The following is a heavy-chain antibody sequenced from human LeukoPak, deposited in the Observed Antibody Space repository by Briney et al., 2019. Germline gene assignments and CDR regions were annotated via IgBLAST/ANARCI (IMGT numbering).Heavy chain of an antibody. CDR2: IYYSGST. D-gene: IGHD4-17*01. CDR3: ARDLTTVTKGFDI. Sequence: SETLSLTCTVSGGSISSHYWSWIRQPPGKGLEWIGYIYYSGSTNYNPSLKSRVTISVDTSKNQFSLKLTSVTAADTAIYYCARDLTTVTKGFDIWGRGTMVTVSS. V-gene: IGHV4-59*11. CDR1: GGSISSHY. J-gene: IGHJ3*02.